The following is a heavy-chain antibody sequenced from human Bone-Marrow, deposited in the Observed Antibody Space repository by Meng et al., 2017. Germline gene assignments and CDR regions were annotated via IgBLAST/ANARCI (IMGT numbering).Heavy chain of an antibody. CDR3: ARTNWEDWYFDL. V-gene: IGHV1-69*01. Sequence: QVQPVQSGAGGKKPGCSVKVSCKASGGTFSSYAISWVRQAPGQGLEWMGGIIPIFGTANYAQKFQGRVTITADESTSTAYMELSSLRSEDTAVYYCARTNWEDWYFDLWGRGTLVTVSS. J-gene: IGHJ2*01. CDR2: IIPIFGTA. CDR1: GGTFSSYA. D-gene: IGHD1-1*01.